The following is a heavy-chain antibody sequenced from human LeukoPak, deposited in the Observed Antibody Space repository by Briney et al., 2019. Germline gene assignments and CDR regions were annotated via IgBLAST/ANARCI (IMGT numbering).Heavy chain of an antibody. Sequence: ASVKVSCKASGYTFTSYYMHWVRQAPGQGLEWMGIINPSGGSTSYAQKFQGRVTMTRVTSTSTVYMELSSLRSEDTAVYYCAREPPDILTGRVQRYYYYGMDVWGQGTTVTVSS. CDR3: AREPPDILTGRVQRYYYYGMDV. V-gene: IGHV1-46*01. J-gene: IGHJ6*02. CDR2: INPSGGST. CDR1: GYTFTSYY. D-gene: IGHD3-9*01.